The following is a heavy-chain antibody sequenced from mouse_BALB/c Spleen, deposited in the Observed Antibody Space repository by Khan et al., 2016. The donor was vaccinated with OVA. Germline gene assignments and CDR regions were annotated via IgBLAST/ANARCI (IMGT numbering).Heavy chain of an antibody. D-gene: IGHD2-1*01. Sequence: VKLLESGAELAKPGASVKMSCKASGYTFTTYWMHWIKQRPGQGLEWIGYINPSTSYTEYNQKFKDKATLTADKSSSTAYMQLSSLTSEDSAIYYCTRRGIYGIFAYWGQGTLVTVST. CDR2: INPSTSYT. V-gene: IGHV1-7*01. J-gene: IGHJ3*01. CDR1: GYTFTTYW. CDR3: TRRGIYGIFAY.